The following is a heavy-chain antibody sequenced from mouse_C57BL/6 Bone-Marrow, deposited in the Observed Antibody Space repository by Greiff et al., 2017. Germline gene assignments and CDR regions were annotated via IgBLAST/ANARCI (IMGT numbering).Heavy chain of an antibody. CDR1: GFTFSSYG. CDR3: ATHDGYYDFDY. V-gene: IGHV5-6*01. Sequence: ESGGDLVKPGGSLKLSCAASGFTFSSYGMSWVRQTPDKRLEWVATISSGGSYTYYPDSVKGRFTISRDNAKNTLYLQMSSLKSEDTAMYYCATHDGYYDFDYWGQGTTRTVAS. J-gene: IGHJ2*01. D-gene: IGHD2-3*01. CDR2: ISSGGSYT.